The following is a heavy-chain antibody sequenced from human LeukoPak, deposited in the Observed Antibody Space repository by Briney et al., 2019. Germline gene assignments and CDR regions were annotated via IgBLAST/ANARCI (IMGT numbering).Heavy chain of an antibody. D-gene: IGHD3-10*01. J-gene: IGHJ4*02. CDR2: VSYDGSSK. V-gene: IGHV3-30*18. CDR3: TKEHYYGSGSYPEY. Sequence: PGGSLRLSCAASGFIFSSYGMHWVRQAPGKGLEGVAVVSYDGSSKYYADSVKGRFTISRDNSKNTLYPQMNSLRAEDTAVYHCTKEHYYGSGSYPEYWGQGVLVTVSS. CDR1: GFIFSSYG.